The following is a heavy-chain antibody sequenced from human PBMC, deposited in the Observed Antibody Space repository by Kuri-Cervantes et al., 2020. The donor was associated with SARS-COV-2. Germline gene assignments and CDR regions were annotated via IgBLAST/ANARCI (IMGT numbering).Heavy chain of an antibody. CDR2: ISAYNSNT. V-gene: IGHV1-18*01. CDR3: ARVFLTMVRGVIIIQHYGMDV. J-gene: IGHJ6*02. D-gene: IGHD3-10*01. Sequence: ASVKVSCKASGYTFTSYGISWVRQAPGQGLEWMGWISAYNSNTNYAQKLQGRVTMTTDTSTSTAYMELRSLRSDDTAVYYCARVFLTMVRGVIIIQHYGMDVWGQGTTVTVSS. CDR1: GYTFTSYG.